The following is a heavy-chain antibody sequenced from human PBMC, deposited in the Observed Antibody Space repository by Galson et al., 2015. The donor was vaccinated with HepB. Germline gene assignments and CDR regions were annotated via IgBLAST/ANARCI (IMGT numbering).Heavy chain of an antibody. CDR2: IYYSGST. Sequence: TLSLTCTVSGGSISSYYWSWIRQPPGKGLEWIGYIYYSGSTNYNPSLKSRVTISVDTSKNQFSLKLSSVTAADTAVYYCARGQWHLDYWGQGTLVTVSS. CDR3: ARGQWHLDY. CDR1: GGSISSYY. J-gene: IGHJ4*02. D-gene: IGHD6-19*01. V-gene: IGHV4-59*01.